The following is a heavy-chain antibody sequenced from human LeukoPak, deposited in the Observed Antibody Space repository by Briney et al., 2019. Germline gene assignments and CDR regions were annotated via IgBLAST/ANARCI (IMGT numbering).Heavy chain of an antibody. D-gene: IGHD3-10*01. CDR1: GFTFSSYA. CDR3: ARAAYYYGSGSYKPLGY. V-gene: IGHV3-64*01. CDR2: ISSNGGST. J-gene: IGHJ4*02. Sequence: GGSLRLSCAASGFTFSSYAMHWVRQAPGKGLEYVSAISSNGGSTYYANSVKGRFTISRDNSKNTLYLQMGSLRAEDMAVYHCARAAYYYGSGSYKPLGYWGQGTLVTVSS.